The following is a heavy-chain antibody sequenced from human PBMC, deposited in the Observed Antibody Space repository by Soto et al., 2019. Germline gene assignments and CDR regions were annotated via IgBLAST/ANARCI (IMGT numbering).Heavy chain of an antibody. CDR3: AKEGASSSIRCYYYYYMDV. V-gene: IGHV3-23*01. Sequence: GGSLRLSCAASGFTFSSYAMSWVRQAPGKGLEWVSAIRGSGGSTYYADSVKGRFTISRDNSKNTLYLQMNSLRAEDTAVYYCAKEGASSSIRCYYYYYMDVWGKGTTVTVFS. CDR1: GFTFSSYA. J-gene: IGHJ6*03. D-gene: IGHD2-2*01. CDR2: IRGSGGST.